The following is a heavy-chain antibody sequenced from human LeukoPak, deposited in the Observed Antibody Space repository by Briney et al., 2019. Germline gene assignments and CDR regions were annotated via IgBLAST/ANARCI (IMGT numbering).Heavy chain of an antibody. J-gene: IGHJ4*02. CDR1: GYTFTGYY. Sequence: ASVKVSCKASGYTFTGYYMHWVRQAPGQGLEWMGWIKPNNGGTNYAQKFQGRVTMTRDTSISTAYMELSRLRSDDTAVYYCARAYYDSSGYIDYWGQGTLVTVSS. CDR3: ARAYYDSSGYIDY. CDR2: IKPNNGGT. V-gene: IGHV1-2*02. D-gene: IGHD3-22*01.